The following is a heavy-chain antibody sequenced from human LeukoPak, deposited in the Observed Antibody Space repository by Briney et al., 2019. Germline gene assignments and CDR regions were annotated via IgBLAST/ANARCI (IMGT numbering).Heavy chain of an antibody. CDR2: ISSSGSTI. CDR3: ARDLYCSGGSCYAPPV. D-gene: IGHD2-15*01. V-gene: IGHV3-48*03. J-gene: IGHJ3*01. Sequence: PGGSLRLSCAASGFTFSSYEMNWVRQAPGKGLEGVSYISSSGSTIYYADSVKGRFTISRDNAKNSLYLQMNSLRAEDTAVYYCARDLYCSGGSCYAPPVWGQGTMVTVSS. CDR1: GFTFSSYE.